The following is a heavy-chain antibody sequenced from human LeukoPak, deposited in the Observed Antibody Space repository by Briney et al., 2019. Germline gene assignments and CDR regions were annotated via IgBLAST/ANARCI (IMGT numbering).Heavy chain of an antibody. Sequence: GASVKVSCKASGYTFTSYYMHWERQAPGQGLEWMGIINPSGGSTSYAQKFQGRVTMTRDTSTSTVYMELSSLRSEDTAVYYCARAFTRYPSGDYWGQGTLVTVSS. CDR3: ARAFTRYPSGDY. D-gene: IGHD2-2*01. J-gene: IGHJ4*02. CDR2: INPSGGST. CDR1: GYTFTSYY. V-gene: IGHV1-46*01.